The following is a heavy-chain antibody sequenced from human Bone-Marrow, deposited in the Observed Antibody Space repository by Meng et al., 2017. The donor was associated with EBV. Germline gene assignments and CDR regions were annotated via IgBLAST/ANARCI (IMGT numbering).Heavy chain of an antibody. Sequence: EVQLVESXGGLVQPGGLLKLSCAASGVAFRGFAMHWVRQASGKGREWVGRIRSKANSYATAYAASVKGRFTISRDDSKNTAYLQMNSLKTEDTAVYYCTRHGGGSYDWGQGTLVTVSS. V-gene: IGHV3-73*02. CDR1: GVAFRGFA. D-gene: IGHD1-26*01. CDR3: TRHGGGSYD. CDR2: IRSKANSYAT. J-gene: IGHJ4*02.